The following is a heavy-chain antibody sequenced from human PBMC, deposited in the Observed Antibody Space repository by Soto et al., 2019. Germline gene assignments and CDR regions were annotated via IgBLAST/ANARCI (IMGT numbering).Heavy chain of an antibody. J-gene: IGHJ6*02. CDR1: GGSISSGGYY. D-gene: IGHD2-15*01. CDR3: ARDRCSGGSCRIGFLGGYGMDV. V-gene: IGHV4-31*03. CDR2: IYYSGST. Sequence: PSETLSLTCTVSGGSISSGGYYWSWIRQHPGKGLEWIGYIYYSGSTYYNPSPKSRVTISVDTSKNQFSLKLSSVTAADTAVYYCARDRCSGGSCRIGFLGGYGMDVWGQGTTVTVSS.